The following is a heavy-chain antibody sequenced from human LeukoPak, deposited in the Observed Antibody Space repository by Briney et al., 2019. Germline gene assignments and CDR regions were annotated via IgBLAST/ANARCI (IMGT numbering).Heavy chain of an antibody. CDR3: AKDRGIVVVITLDY. Sequence: GGALRLSCAASGFTFSSYAMSWVRQAPGKGVEGVSAISGSGGSTYYADSVKGRFTISRDNSKNTLYLQMNSLRAEDTAVYYCAKDRGIVVVITLDYWGQGTLVTVSS. J-gene: IGHJ4*02. CDR2: ISGSGGST. CDR1: GFTFSSYA. D-gene: IGHD3-22*01. V-gene: IGHV3-23*01.